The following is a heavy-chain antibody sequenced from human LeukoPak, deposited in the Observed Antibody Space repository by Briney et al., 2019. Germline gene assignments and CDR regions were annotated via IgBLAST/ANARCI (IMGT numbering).Heavy chain of an antibody. CDR3: ARLTEGTFDYYDSSGYYIDY. J-gene: IGHJ4*02. D-gene: IGHD3-22*01. CDR2: IYYSGST. V-gene: IGHV4-39*01. Sequence: SETLSLTCTVSGGSISSSSYYWGRIRQPPGKGLEWIGSIYYSGSTYYNPSLKSRVTISVDTSKNQFSLKLSSVTAADTAVYYCARLTEGTFDYYDSSGYYIDYWGQGTLVTVSS. CDR1: GGSISSSSYY.